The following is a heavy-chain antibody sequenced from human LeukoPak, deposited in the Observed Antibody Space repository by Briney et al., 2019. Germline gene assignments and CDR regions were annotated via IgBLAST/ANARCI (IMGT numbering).Heavy chain of an antibody. CDR3: ARGGDYGSGSFRWRHFDY. J-gene: IGHJ4*02. CDR1: GFTFSNYA. V-gene: IGHV3-30-3*01. D-gene: IGHD3-10*01. Sequence: QPGGSLRLSCAASGFTFSNYALHWVRQAPGKGLEWVALISYDGSNRDYADSVKGRFTISRDNSKSTLYLQMNSLRTEDTAVYYCARGGDYGSGSFRWRHFDYWGQGTLVTVSS. CDR2: ISYDGSNR.